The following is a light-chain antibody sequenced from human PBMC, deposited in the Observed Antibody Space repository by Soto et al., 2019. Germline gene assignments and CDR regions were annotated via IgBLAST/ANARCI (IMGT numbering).Light chain of an antibody. Sequence: EIVMTQSPATLSVSPGERLTLSCRASESVRSNLAWYQQKPGQAPRLLIFGASTRATGVPARFSGSGSGTEFTLTISSLQSEDFAVDFCQQYINWPSFGGGTTVEIK. CDR3: QQYINWPS. CDR1: ESVRSN. J-gene: IGKJ4*01. V-gene: IGKV3-15*01. CDR2: GAS.